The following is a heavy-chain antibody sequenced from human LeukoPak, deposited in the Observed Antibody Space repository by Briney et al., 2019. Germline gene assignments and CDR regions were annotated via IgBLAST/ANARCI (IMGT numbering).Heavy chain of an antibody. Sequence: SSETLSLTCVVYGGSFSGYYWSWIRQPPGKGLECIGSIYYSGRTYYNPSLKSRVTISVDTSKNHFSLKLTSVTAADTAVYYCARIEYSSSIDYWGQGTLVTVSS. CDR2: IYYSGRT. V-gene: IGHV4-34*01. CDR3: ARIEYSSSIDY. CDR1: GGSFSGYY. D-gene: IGHD6-6*01. J-gene: IGHJ4*02.